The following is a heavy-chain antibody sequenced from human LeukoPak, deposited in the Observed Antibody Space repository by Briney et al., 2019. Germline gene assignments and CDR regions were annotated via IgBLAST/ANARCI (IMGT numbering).Heavy chain of an antibody. D-gene: IGHD3-10*01. J-gene: IGHJ5*02. Sequence: NPSETLSLTCAVYGGSFSSYYWSWIRQPPGKGLEWIGYIYYSGSTNYNPSLKSRVTISVDTSKNQFSLKLSSVTAADTAVYYCARSYGSGTRWFDPWGQGTLVTVSS. CDR1: GGSFSSYY. V-gene: IGHV4-59*08. CDR2: IYYSGST. CDR3: ARSYGSGTRWFDP.